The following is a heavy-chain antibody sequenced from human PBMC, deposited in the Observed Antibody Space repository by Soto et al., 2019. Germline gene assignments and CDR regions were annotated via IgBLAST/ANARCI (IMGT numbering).Heavy chain of an antibody. CDR2: IGSSGSTI. CDR3: ARDHIAVAGVGGGMDV. Sequence: QVHLVESGGGLVKPGGAVRLSCAASGFTFSDYYMSWIRRAPGQRLEWVPGIGSSGSTIYYADSVKGPFTISRDSANNSQYLQMNSLRAEDTAVYYCARDHIAVAGVGGGMDVWGQGTTVTVSS. J-gene: IGHJ6*02. V-gene: IGHV3-11*01. CDR1: GFTFSDYY. D-gene: IGHD6-19*01.